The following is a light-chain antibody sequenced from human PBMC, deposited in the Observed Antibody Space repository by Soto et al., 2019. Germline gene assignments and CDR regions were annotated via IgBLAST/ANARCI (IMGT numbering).Light chain of an antibody. J-gene: IGKJ5*01. V-gene: IGKV3-20*01. CDR3: QQYGTLIT. CDR1: QSLGNTY. CDR2: DAS. Sequence: EIVLTQSPGTLSLSPGERATLSCRASQSLGNTYLAWYQRKPGQAPRLLIYDASSRATDIPARFSGSGAGPDFTLTISRLEPEDSAVYYCQQYGTLITVGQGTRLEIK.